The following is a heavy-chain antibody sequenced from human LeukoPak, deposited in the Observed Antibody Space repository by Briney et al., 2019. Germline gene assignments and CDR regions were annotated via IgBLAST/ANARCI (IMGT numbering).Heavy chain of an antibody. CDR2: INHSGST. V-gene: IGHV4-34*01. Sequence: SETLSLTCAVYGGSFSGYYWSWIRQPPGKGLEWIGEINHSGSTNYNPSLKSRVTISVGTSKNQFSLKLSSVTAADTAVYYCARTYRGYNYGWGVTNWFDPWGQGTLVTVSS. J-gene: IGHJ5*02. CDR1: GGSFSGYY. CDR3: ARTYRGYNYGWGVTNWFDP. D-gene: IGHD5-18*01.